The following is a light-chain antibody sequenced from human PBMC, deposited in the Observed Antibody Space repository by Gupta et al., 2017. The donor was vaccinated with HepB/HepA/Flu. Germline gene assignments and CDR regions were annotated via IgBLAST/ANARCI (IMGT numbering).Light chain of an antibody. J-gene: IGLJ1*01. CDR1: SSDVGGYNY. CDR2: DVS. Sequence: QSALTQPRSVSGSSGQSVTISCTGPSSDVGGYNYVSWYQQHPGKAPKLMIYDVSKRPSGVPDRFSGSKSGNTASLTISGLQAEDEADYYCCSYAGSYTFDVFGTGTKVTVL. V-gene: IGLV2-11*01. CDR3: CSYAGSYTFDV.